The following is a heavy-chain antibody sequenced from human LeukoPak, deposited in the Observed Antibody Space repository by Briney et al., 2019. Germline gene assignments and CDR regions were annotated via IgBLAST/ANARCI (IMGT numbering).Heavy chain of an antibody. V-gene: IGHV4-34*01. J-gene: IGHJ4*02. Sequence: PSETLSLTCAVYGGSFSGYYWSWIRQPPGKGLEWIGEINHSGSTNYNPSLKSRVTISVDTSKNRFSLKLSSVTAADTAVYYCARGGYDYIWGTIDYWGQGTLVTVSS. D-gene: IGHD3-16*01. CDR2: INHSGST. CDR1: GGSFSGYY. CDR3: ARGGYDYIWGTIDY.